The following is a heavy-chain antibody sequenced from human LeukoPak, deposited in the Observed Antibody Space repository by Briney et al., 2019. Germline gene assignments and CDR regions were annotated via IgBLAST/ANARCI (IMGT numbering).Heavy chain of an antibody. CDR3: ARGDCTTTSCYLFDY. J-gene: IGHJ4*02. CDR1: GFTFSSYG. CDR2: ISSSSSTI. D-gene: IGHD2-2*01. Sequence: GGSLRLSCAASGFTFSSYGMQWVRQAPGKGLDWVSSISSSSSTIYYADSVKGRFTISRDNAKNSLYLQMNSLRAEDTALYYCARGDCTTTSCYLFDYWGQGTLVTVSS. V-gene: IGHV3-21*01.